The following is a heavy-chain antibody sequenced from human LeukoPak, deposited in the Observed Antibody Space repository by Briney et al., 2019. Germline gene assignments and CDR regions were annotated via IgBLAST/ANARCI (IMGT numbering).Heavy chain of an antibody. J-gene: IGHJ4*02. Sequence: SETLSLTCTVSGGSISSGDYYWSWIRQPPGKGLEYIGYSNYRGSAYYNPSLKSRVTISVDTSKNQFSLKLSSVTAADTAVYYCARQYYDFWSGYGYYFDYWGQETLVTVSS. D-gene: IGHD3-3*01. CDR1: GGSISSGDYY. CDR3: ARQYYDFWSGYGYYFDY. CDR2: SNYRGSA. V-gene: IGHV4-30-4*01.